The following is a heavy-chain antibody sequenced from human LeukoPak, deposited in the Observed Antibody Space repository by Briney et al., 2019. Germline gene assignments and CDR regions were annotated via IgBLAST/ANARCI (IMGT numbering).Heavy chain of an antibody. J-gene: IGHJ4*02. CDR1: GFTFSSYG. V-gene: IGHV3-21*01. CDR3: ARDTSVVAAIFDY. CDR2: ISSSSSYI. Sequence: GRSLRLSCAASGFTFSSYGMHWVRQAPGKGLEWVSSISSSSSYIYYADSVKGRFTISRDNAKNSLYLQMNSLRAEDTAVYYCARDTSVVAAIFDYWGQGTLVTVSS. D-gene: IGHD2-15*01.